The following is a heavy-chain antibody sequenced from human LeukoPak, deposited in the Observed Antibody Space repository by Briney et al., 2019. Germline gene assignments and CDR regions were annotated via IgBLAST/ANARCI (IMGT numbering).Heavy chain of an antibody. J-gene: IGHJ4*02. Sequence: ASVKVSCKASGYTFTGHYLHWVRQAPGQGLEWMGRINPNSGGTNYAQKFQGRVTMTRDTSISTAYMELSRVRFDDTAVYYCARLAVPYRFDYWGQGTLVTVSS. CDR2: INPNSGGT. CDR3: ARLAVPYRFDY. CDR1: GYTFTGHY. D-gene: IGHD6-19*01. V-gene: IGHV1-2*06.